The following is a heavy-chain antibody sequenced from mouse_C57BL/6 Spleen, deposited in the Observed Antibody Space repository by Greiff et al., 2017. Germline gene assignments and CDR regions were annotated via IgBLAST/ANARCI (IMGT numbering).Heavy chain of an antibody. CDR2: IRSKSSNYAT. CDR3: VREGVYDYDPAWFAY. V-gene: IGHV10-3*01. CDR1: GFTFNTYA. Sequence: EVQRVESGGGLVQPKGSLKLSCAASGFTFNTYAMHWVRQAPGKGLEWVARIRSKSSNYATYYADSVKDRFTISRDDSQSMLYLQMNNLKTEDTAMYYCVREGVYDYDPAWFAYWGQGTLVTVSA. D-gene: IGHD2-4*01. J-gene: IGHJ3*01.